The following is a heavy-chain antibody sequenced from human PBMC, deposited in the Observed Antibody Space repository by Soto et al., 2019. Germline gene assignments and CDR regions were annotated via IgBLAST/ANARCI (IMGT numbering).Heavy chain of an antibody. V-gene: IGHV1-69*04. CDR1: GGTFSSYT. J-gene: IGHJ3*02. CDR3: ARDQVANAFDI. CDR2: IIPILGIA. Sequence: ASVKVSCKASGGTFSSYTISWVRQAPGQGLEWKGRIIPILGIANYAQKFQGRVTITADKSTSTAYMELSSLRSEDTAVYYCARDQVANAFDIWGQGTMVTVSS.